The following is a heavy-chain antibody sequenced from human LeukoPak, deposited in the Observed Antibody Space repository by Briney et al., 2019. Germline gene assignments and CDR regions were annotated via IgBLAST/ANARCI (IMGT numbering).Heavy chain of an antibody. CDR2: TNSDGSLP. Sequence: PGGSLRLSCAASGFTFSRYWVHWVRQAPGKGLVWVSRTNSDGSLPSYADSVKGRFTISRDNAKNTLYLQMNSLGVEDTAIYYCARGLPGYSNTWNDHWGQGTLVTVSS. CDR1: GFTFSRYW. D-gene: IGHD6-13*01. V-gene: IGHV3-74*01. J-gene: IGHJ5*02. CDR3: ARGLPGYSNTWNDH.